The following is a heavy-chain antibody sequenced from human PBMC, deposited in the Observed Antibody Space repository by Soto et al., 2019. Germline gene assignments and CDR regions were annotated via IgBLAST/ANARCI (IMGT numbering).Heavy chain of an antibody. V-gene: IGHV1-8*01. CDR2: MNPNSGNT. J-gene: IGHJ4*02. Sequence: ASLKVSCKASAYTFTSHDINWVRQAIGQGLEWMGWMNPNSGNTGYAQKFQGRVTMTRNTSISTAYMELSSLRSDDTAVYYCARGVDVKPAEFDYWGQGTLVTVSS. D-gene: IGHD2-2*01. CDR1: AYTFTSHD. CDR3: ARGVDVKPAEFDY.